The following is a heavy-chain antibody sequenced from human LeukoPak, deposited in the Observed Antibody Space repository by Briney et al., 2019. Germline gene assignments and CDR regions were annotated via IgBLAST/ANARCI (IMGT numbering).Heavy chain of an antibody. D-gene: IGHD3-10*01. CDR3: ARGPRLWFGENYYYYGMDV. J-gene: IGHJ6*02. Sequence: SETLSLTCAVYGGSFSGYYWSWIRQPPGKGLEWIGEINHSGSTNYNPSLKSRVTISVDTSKNQFSLKLSSVTAADTAVYYCARGPRLWFGENYYYYGMDVWGQGTTVTVSS. CDR2: INHSGST. V-gene: IGHV4-34*01. CDR1: GGSFSGYY.